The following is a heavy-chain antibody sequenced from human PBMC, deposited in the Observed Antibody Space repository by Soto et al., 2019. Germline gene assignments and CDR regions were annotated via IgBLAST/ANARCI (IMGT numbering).Heavy chain of an antibody. V-gene: IGHV3-33*06. Sequence: GGALRRSCAASGLPFSRYDMHWVRRAPGKGLEWVAVLCFDGSNEHYADSVQGRFTISRDNSKNTLYLQMDSLRAEDTAVYYCAKVLYASESFDSEEAPYGMDVWGQGPTVTVSS. CDR2: LCFDGSNE. D-gene: IGHD3-10*01. J-gene: IGHJ6*02. CDR1: GLPFSRYD. CDR3: AKVLYASESFDSEEAPYGMDV.